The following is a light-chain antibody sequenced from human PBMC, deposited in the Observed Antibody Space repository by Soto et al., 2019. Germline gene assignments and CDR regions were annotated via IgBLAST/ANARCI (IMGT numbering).Light chain of an antibody. CDR3: QQYDNWPVT. J-gene: IGKJ4*01. V-gene: IGKV3-15*01. CDR1: QSVTSN. Sequence: EIVMTQSPATLSVSPGERVTFSCRASQSVTSNLAWYQHKPGQAPRLLIYGASTGATGIPARFSGSGSGTEFTLTINSLQSEDFAIYHCQQYDNWPVTFGGGTKVEI. CDR2: GAS.